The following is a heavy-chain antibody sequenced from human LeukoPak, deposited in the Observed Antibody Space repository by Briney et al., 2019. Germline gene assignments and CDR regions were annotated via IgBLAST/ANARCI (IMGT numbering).Heavy chain of an antibody. D-gene: IGHD2-2*01. Sequence: SETLSLTCTVSGGSISSYYWSWIRQPPGKGLEWIGYIYYSGNTNYNPSLKSRVTISVDTSKNQFSLKLSSVTAADTAVYYCASITRYCSSTSCYAFDPWGQGTLVTVSS. V-gene: IGHV4-59*01. CDR1: GGSISSYY. J-gene: IGHJ5*02. CDR2: IYYSGNT. CDR3: ASITRYCSSTSCYAFDP.